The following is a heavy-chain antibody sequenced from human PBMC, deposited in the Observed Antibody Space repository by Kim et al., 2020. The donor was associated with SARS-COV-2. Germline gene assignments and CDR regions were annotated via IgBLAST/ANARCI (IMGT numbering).Heavy chain of an antibody. V-gene: IGHV7-4-1*02. J-gene: IGHJ5*02. CDR2: INTNTGNP. CDR1: GYTFTSYA. D-gene: IGHD6-13*01. CDR3: ASIVIAAAGTGRWFDP. Sequence: ASVKVSCKASGYTFTSYAMNWVRQAPGQGLEWMGWINTNTGNPTYAQGFTGRFVFSLDTSVSTAYLQISSLKAEDTAVYYCASIVIAAAGTGRWFDPWGQGTLVTVSS.